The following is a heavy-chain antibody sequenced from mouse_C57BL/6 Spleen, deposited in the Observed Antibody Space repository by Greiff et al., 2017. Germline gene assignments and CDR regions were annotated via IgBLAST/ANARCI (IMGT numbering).Heavy chain of an antibody. CDR3: AREEGDAMDY. Sequence: EVQGVESGPELVKPGASVKMSCKASGYTFTDYNMHWVKQSHGKSLEWIGYINPNNGGTSYNQKFKGKATLTVNKSSSTAYMELRSLTSEDSAVYYCAREEGDAMDYWGQGTSVTVSS. CDR1: GYTFTDYN. J-gene: IGHJ4*01. CDR2: INPNNGGT. V-gene: IGHV1-22*01.